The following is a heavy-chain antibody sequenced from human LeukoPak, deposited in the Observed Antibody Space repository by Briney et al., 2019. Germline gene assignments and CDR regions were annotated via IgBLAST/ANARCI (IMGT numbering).Heavy chain of an antibody. D-gene: IGHD2-15*01. CDR1: GFTFSSYS. J-gene: IGHJ1*01. CDR3: ARLGCSGGSCYVYFQH. Sequence: GGSLRLSCAASGFTFSSYSMNWVRQAPGKGLEWVSSISSSSSYIYYADSVKGRFTISRDNAKNLLYLQMNRLRAEDTAVYYCARLGCSGGSCYVYFQHWGQGTLSPSPQ. CDR2: ISSSSSYI. V-gene: IGHV3-21*01.